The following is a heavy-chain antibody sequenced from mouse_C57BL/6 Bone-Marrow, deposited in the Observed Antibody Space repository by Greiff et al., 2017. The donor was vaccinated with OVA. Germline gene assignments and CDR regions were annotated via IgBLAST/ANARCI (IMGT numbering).Heavy chain of an antibody. J-gene: IGHJ2*01. CDR3: TSPYYFDY. V-gene: IGHV14-4*01. Sequence: EVKLQESGAELVRPGASVKLSCTASGFNIKDDYMHWVKQRPEQGLEWIGWIDPENGDTEYASKFQGKATITADTSSNTAYLQLSSLTSEDTAVYYCTSPYYFDYWGQGTTLTVSS. CDR2: IDPENGDT. CDR1: GFNIKDDY.